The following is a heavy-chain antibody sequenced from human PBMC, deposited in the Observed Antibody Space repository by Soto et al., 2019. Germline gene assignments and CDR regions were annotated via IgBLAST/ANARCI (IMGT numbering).Heavy chain of an antibody. CDR3: ARDDYGGNSGDYFDY. CDR1: GFTFSSYS. CDR2: ISSSSSYI. J-gene: IGHJ4*02. V-gene: IGHV3-21*01. Sequence: PGVSLRLSCAASGFTFSSYSMNWVRQAPGKGLEWVSSISSSSSYIYYADSVKGRFTISRDNAKNSLYLQMNSLRAEDTAVYYCARDDYGGNSGDYFDYWGQGTLVTVSS. D-gene: IGHD4-17*01.